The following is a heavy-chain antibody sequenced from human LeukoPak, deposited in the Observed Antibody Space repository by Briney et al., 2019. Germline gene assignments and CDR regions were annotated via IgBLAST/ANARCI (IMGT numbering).Heavy chain of an antibody. Sequence: SETLSLTCTVSGGSISNGTYYWSWIRQPAGKALEWIGRTYKSGSTNYNPLFKSRVTISIDTSKNQFSLRLNSVTAADTAVYYCTRVAVGYSYGQQNWFDPWGQRTLVTVPS. J-gene: IGHJ5*02. CDR3: TRVAVGYSYGQQNWFDP. CDR1: GGSISNGTYY. D-gene: IGHD5-18*01. V-gene: IGHV4-61*02. CDR2: TYKSGST.